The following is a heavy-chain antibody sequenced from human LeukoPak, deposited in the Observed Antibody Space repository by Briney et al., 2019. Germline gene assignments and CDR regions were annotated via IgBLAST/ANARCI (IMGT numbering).Heavy chain of an antibody. Sequence: GGSLRLSCTASGLTFSSYVMSWARQAPGKGLEWVSTISGSGGSTFYADSVRGRFTISRDNSRSTLYLQMNSLRAEDTATYYCSPPRGDSSGYYYVYWGQGTLVTVSS. V-gene: IGHV3-23*01. J-gene: IGHJ4*02. CDR3: SPPRGDSSGYYYVY. CDR2: ISGSGGST. CDR1: GLTFSSYV. D-gene: IGHD3-22*01.